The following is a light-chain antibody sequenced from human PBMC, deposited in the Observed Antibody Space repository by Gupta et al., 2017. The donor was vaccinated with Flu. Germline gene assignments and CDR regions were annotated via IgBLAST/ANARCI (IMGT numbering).Light chain of an antibody. CDR1: QGIDTA. Sequence: SFLSASVGDRVTITCRASQGIDTALAWYQQKPGKAPELLIYAASTLQSGVTSRFSGSGSGTEFTLTINSLQPEDIATYYCQQSYNYRPWTFGQGTKVEIK. CDR3: QQSYNYRPWT. J-gene: IGKJ1*01. CDR2: AAS. V-gene: IGKV1-9*01.